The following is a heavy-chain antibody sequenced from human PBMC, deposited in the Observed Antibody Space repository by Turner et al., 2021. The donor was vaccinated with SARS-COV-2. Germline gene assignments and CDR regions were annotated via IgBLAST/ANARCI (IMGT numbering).Heavy chain of an antibody. Sequence: EVQVLESGGTLVQPGGSLRLSCAVPGFIFSNYAMTWVRQAPGRGLEWVCSIFSVGDSTYYADSVKGRFTISRDDSKNTVSLQMNSLRAEDTALYYCAKTRGPVAFHPDSWGQGTLVTVSS. CDR3: AKTRGPVAFHPDS. CDR2: IFSVGDST. V-gene: IGHV3-23*01. J-gene: IGHJ4*02. CDR1: GFIFSNYA. D-gene: IGHD2-2*01.